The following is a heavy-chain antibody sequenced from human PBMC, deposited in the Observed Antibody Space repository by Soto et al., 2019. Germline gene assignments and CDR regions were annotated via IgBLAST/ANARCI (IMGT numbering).Heavy chain of an antibody. CDR3: GKTFGDNWLLDY. V-gene: IGHV3-23*01. CDR1: GFTFSNYG. CDR2: MSGSGTST. J-gene: IGHJ4*02. D-gene: IGHD1-1*01. Sequence: EVQLLESGGGLVQPGGSLRLSCAASGFTFSNYGMSWVRQAPGKGLEWVSAMSGSGTSTYYADSVKGRFTISRDNSQSTLYLQMTSLRGEDTAIYCCGKTFGDNWLLDYWGQGTLVTVSS.